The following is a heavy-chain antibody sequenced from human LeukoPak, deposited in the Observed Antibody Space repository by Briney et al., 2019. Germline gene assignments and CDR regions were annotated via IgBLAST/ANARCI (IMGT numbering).Heavy chain of an antibody. D-gene: IGHD3-22*01. CDR2: IYYSGST. CDR3: ARGADSSGYYSIFYFDY. V-gene: IGHV4-59*01. Sequence: SETLSLTCTVSGGSTSSYYWNWIRQPPGKGLEWIGYIYYSGSTNYNPSLKSRVTISVDTSKNQFSLKLSSATAADTAVYYCARGADSSGYYSIFYFDYWGQGTLVTVSS. CDR1: GGSTSSYY. J-gene: IGHJ4*02.